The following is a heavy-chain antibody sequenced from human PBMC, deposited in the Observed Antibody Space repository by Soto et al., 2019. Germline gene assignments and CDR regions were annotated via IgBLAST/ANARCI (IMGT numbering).Heavy chain of an antibody. D-gene: IGHD3-16*01. CDR1: GFTFSSYW. V-gene: IGHV3-7*03. CDR3: ARGTSHYNYVHVWY. Sequence: EVQLVESGGGLVQPGGSLRLSCAASGFTFSSYWMSWVRHAPGKALECVANIKQDGRETYYVASVKGRFTISRDNANSALYLQMDSLGAEDTAVYYCARGTSHYNYVHVWYWGQGTHVIVSS. CDR2: IKQDGRET. J-gene: IGHJ4*02.